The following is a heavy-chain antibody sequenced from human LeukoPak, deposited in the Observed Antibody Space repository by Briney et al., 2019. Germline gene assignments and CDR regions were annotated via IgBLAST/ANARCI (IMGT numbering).Heavy chain of an antibody. D-gene: IGHD3-10*01. Sequence: GGSLRLSCAASGLTFNDYAMSWVRQTPGKGLELVSAISCSGYNTYYADSVKGRFTISRDNSKNTLYLQMNSLRAEDTAVYYCATRGAWGQGTMVTISS. CDR2: ISCSGYNT. V-gene: IGHV3-23*01. CDR3: ATRGA. CDR1: GLTFNDYA. J-gene: IGHJ3*01.